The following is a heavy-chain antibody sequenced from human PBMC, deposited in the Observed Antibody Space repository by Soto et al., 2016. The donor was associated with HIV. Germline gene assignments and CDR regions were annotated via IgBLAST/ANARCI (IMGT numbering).Heavy chain of an antibody. CDR3: ARSHAGGWEYYFYMDV. CDR2: ISWNGGSK. V-gene: IGHV3-9*03. D-gene: IGHD1-26*01. CDR1: GFRFDDYA. Sequence: EVQLVESGGGLVQPGRSLRLSCAASGFRFDDYAMHWVRQAPGKGLEWISGISWNGGSKGYADSVKGRFTISRDNAKNSLHLQMNSLRVEDVALYFCARSHAGGWEYYFYMDVWGKGTTVTVSS. J-gene: IGHJ6*03.